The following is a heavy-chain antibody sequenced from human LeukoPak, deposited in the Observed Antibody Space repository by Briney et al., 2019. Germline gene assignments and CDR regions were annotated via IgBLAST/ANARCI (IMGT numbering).Heavy chain of an antibody. V-gene: IGHV4-59*01. Sequence: SETLSLTCTVSGGSLSTYYWSWIRQPPGKGLEWIGYIYYSGGANYNPSLKSRVTLSVDTSNNQFSLKLTSVTAADTAVYYCARAGGYCSSTSCYHYYMDVWGKGTTVTVSS. CDR2: IYYSGGA. CDR1: GGSLSTYY. J-gene: IGHJ6*03. CDR3: ARAGGYCSSTSCYHYYMDV. D-gene: IGHD2-2*01.